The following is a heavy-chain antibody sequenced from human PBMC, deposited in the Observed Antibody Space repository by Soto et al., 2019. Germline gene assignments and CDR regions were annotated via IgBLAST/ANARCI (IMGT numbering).Heavy chain of an antibody. CDR2: ISSSGSTI. Sequence: GGSLRLSCAASGFTFSDYYMSWIRQAPGKGLEWVSYISSSGSTIYYADSVKGRFTISRDNAKNSLYLQMNSLRAEDTAVYYCARDVEGNALWFGELYYFDYWGQGTLVTVSS. D-gene: IGHD3-10*01. V-gene: IGHV3-11*01. CDR1: GFTFSDYY. J-gene: IGHJ4*02. CDR3: ARDVEGNALWFGELYYFDY.